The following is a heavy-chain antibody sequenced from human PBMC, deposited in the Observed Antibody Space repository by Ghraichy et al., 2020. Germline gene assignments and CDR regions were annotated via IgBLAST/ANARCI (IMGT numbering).Heavy chain of an antibody. V-gene: IGHV3-21*01. Sequence: GESLNISCAASGFTFSSYSMHWVRQAPGKGLEWVSYISSKGHYLYYADSMKGRVTISRENAKNSLYLRINSLTDEDSAVYYCARERLYYYDGSGHYYFDCWGQGSLFTVSS. J-gene: IGHJ4*02. CDR2: ISSKGHYL. CDR3: ARERLYYYDGSGHYYFDC. D-gene: IGHD3-22*01. CDR1: GFTFSSYS.